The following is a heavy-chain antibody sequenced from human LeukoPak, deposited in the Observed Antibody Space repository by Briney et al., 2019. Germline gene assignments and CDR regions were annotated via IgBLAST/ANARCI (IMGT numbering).Heavy chain of an antibody. CDR2: IYTSGST. CDR1: GGSISSYY. D-gene: IGHD6-13*01. CDR3: AREAVGGTSSSTFQH. V-gene: IGHV4-4*07. J-gene: IGHJ1*01. Sequence: SETLSLTCTVSGGSISSYYWSWIRQPAGKGLEWIGRIYTSGSTNYNPSLKSRVTMSVDTSKNQFSLKLSSVTAADTAVYYCAREAVGGTSSSTFQHWGQGTLVTVSS.